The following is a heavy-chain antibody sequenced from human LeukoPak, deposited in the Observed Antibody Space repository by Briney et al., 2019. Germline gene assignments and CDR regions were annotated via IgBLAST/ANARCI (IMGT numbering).Heavy chain of an antibody. CDR2: TYYRSKWYN. J-gene: IGHJ4*02. CDR1: GDIVFSNSS. CDR3: ATTRTGYFDY. Sequence: SQTLSLTCAISGDIVFSNSSWNWIRQSPSRGLEWLGRTYYRSKWYNDYAVSVKSQITINPDTSKNQFSLHLNSVTPEDTAVYYCATTRTGYFDYWGQGTLVTVSS. V-gene: IGHV6-1*01. D-gene: IGHD7-27*01.